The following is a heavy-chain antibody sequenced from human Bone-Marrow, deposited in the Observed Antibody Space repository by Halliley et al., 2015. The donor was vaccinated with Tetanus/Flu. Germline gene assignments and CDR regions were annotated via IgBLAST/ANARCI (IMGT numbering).Heavy chain of an antibody. CDR2: GGYNGNT. D-gene: IGHD2-2*01. Sequence: GGYNGNTNYAQNLQDRVTMTTDTSTSTAYMELRSLRSDDTAVYYCARGFCTSTSCYLGYLDYWGQGTLLTVSS. J-gene: IGHJ4*02. CDR3: ARGFCTSTSCYLGYLDY. V-gene: IGHV1-18*01.